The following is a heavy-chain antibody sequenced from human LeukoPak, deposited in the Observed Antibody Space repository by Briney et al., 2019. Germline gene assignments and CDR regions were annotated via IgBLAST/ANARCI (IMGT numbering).Heavy chain of an antibody. D-gene: IGHD3-16*01. CDR1: GFTFSNYG. Sequence: PWGSLRLSCAASGFTFSNYGMHWVRQAPGKGLECVAVIWYGGSDKYYADSVKGRFTISRDNSKNTFYLQMNSLRVEDTAVYYCARPVVLGAYLRGAYYFDSWGQGTLVTVSS. CDR2: IWYGGSDK. J-gene: IGHJ4*02. CDR3: ARPVVLGAYLRGAYYFDS. V-gene: IGHV3-33*01.